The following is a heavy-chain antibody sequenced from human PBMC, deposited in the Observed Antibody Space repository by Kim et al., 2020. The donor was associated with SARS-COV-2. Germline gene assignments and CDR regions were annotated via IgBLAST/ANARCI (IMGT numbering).Heavy chain of an antibody. CDR2: INAGNGNT. Sequence: ASVKVSCKASGYTFTSYAMHWVRQAPGQRLEWMGWINAGNGNTKYSQKFQGRVTITRDTSASTAYMELSSLRSEDTAVYYCARGGWAGELGYSSSSSPDWYFDLWGRGTLVTVSS. CDR1: GYTFTSYA. J-gene: IGHJ2*01. CDR3: ARGGWAGELGYSSSSSPDWYFDL. V-gene: IGHV1-3*01. D-gene: IGHD6-13*01.